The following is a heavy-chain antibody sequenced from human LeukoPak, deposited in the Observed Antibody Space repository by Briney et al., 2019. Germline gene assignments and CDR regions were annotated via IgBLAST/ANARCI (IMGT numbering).Heavy chain of an antibody. CDR3: AKGRGDYYDSSGYQAHFDY. V-gene: IGHV3-23*01. J-gene: IGHJ4*02. Sequence: GGSLRLSCAASGFTSSSYAMSWVRQAPGKGLEWVSAISGSGGSTYYADSVKGRFTISRDNSKNTLYLQMNSLRAEDTAVYYCAKGRGDYYDSSGYQAHFDYWGQGTLVTVSS. D-gene: IGHD3-22*01. CDR1: GFTSSSYA. CDR2: ISGSGGST.